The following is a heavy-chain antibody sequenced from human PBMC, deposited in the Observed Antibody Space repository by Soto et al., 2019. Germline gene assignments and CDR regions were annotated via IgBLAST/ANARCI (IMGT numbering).Heavy chain of an antibody. CDR3: AHRCKWNHLDY. J-gene: IGHJ4*02. D-gene: IGHD1-1*01. Sequence: QITLKESGPMLVKPTQTLTLTCTFSGFSLTTNEVGVGWIRQPPGKALEWLGLIYWDDDKRYSPSLKSRLTITRDTSKNQVVLTITNMDPVDTGTYYCAHRCKWNHLDYWGQGTLVTVSS. V-gene: IGHV2-5*02. CDR2: IYWDDDK. CDR1: GFSLTTNEVG.